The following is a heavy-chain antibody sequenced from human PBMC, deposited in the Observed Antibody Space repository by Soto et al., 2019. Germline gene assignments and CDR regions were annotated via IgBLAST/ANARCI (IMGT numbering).Heavy chain of an antibody. CDR1: GGSISSSSYY. J-gene: IGHJ4*02. D-gene: IGHD6-19*01. CDR3: ARPYSSGWSGDFDY. V-gene: IGHV4-39*01. Sequence: SETLSLTCTVSGGSISSSSYYWGWIRQPPGKGLEWIGSIYYSGSTYYNPSLKSRVTISVDTSKNQFSLKLSSVTAADTAVYYCARPYSSGWSGDFDYWGQGTLVTVSS. CDR2: IYYSGST.